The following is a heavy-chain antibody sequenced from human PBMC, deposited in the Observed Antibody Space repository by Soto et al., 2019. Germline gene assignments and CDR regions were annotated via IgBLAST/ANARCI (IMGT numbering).Heavy chain of an antibody. J-gene: IGHJ6*02. D-gene: IGHD3-22*01. Sequence: QVQLVQSGAEVKKPGASVKVSCKASGYTFTSYGISWVRQAPGQGLEWMGWISAYNGNTNYAQQLQGRVNMTTDTSKSTAYMELRSLRSDDTAVYYCARAEVLTMIVVAYYYGMDVWGQGTTVTVSS. CDR1: GYTFTSYG. V-gene: IGHV1-18*01. CDR3: ARAEVLTMIVVAYYYGMDV. CDR2: ISAYNGNT.